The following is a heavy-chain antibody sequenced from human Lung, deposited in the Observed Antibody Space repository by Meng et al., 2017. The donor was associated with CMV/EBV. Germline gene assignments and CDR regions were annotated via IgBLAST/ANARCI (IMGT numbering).Heavy chain of an antibody. CDR1: GRSVTSHY. J-gene: IGHJ6*02. CDR2: IYYSGST. D-gene: IGHD3-10*01. V-gene: IGHV4-59*02. CDR3: ARDAMVRGVVHLGGGMYV. Sequence: SPACTVTGRSVTSHYWNWIRQPPGKGLEWIGYIYYSGSTNYNPSLKSRVTTSVDTSKNQFSLKLSSVTAADTAVYYCARDAMVRGVVHLGGGMYVWGQGTTVTVSS.